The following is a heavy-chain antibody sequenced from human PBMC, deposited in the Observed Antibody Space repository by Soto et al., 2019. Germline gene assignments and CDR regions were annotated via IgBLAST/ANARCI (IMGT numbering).Heavy chain of an antibody. Sequence: QVQLQQWGAGLLKPSETLSLTCAVYGGSFSGYYWSWIRQPPGKGLEWIGEINHSGSNNYNPSLKSRGTISVDTSKNQFSLKLSSVTAEDTAVYYWRGDYGDYFGPGDYWGQGTLVTVSS. J-gene: IGHJ4*02. CDR3: RGDYGDYFGPGDY. CDR1: GGSFSGYY. D-gene: IGHD4-17*01. CDR2: INHSGSN. V-gene: IGHV4-34*01.